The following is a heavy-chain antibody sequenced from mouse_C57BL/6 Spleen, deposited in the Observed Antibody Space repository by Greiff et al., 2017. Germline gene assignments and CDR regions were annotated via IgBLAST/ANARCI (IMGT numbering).Heavy chain of an antibody. D-gene: IGHD2-10*01. CDR3: TRTSYGNYAWFAY. CDR2: IDPETGGT. Sequence: VQLQQSGAELVRPGASVTLSCKASGYTFTDYEMHWVKQTPVHGLEWIGAIDPETGGTAYNQKFKGKAILTADKSSSTAYMELRSLTSEDSAVYYCTRTSYGNYAWFAYWGQGTLVTVSA. J-gene: IGHJ3*01. V-gene: IGHV1-15*01. CDR1: GYTFTDYE.